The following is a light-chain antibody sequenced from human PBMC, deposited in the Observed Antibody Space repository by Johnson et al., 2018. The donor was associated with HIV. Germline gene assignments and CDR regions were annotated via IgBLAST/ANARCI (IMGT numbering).Light chain of an antibody. CDR2: DNN. J-gene: IGLJ1*01. CDR1: SSNIGSNY. V-gene: IGLV1-51*01. CDR3: GTWDSSLSAYV. Sequence: QSVLTQPPSVSAAPGQKVTIYCSGSSSNIGSNYVSWYQQLPGTAPKLLIFDNNDRPSGIPDRFSDSKSGTSATLGITGLQTGDEADYYCGTWDSSLSAYVFGTGTKVTVL.